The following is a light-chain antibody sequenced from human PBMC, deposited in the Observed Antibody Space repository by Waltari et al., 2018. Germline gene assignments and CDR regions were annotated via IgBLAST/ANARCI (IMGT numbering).Light chain of an antibody. Sequence: SYVLTQPHSVSVAPGKTARITCGGNNIGSKSVHWYKQKPGQAPLLVCSDDSDRPSRIPYRFPGSNSGNTDTLPISRVEAGDEADYYCQVWASSSDHLYVFGTGTKVTVL. CDR2: DDS. V-gene: IGLV3-21*03. J-gene: IGLJ1*01. CDR3: QVWASSSDHLYV. CDR1: NIGSKS.